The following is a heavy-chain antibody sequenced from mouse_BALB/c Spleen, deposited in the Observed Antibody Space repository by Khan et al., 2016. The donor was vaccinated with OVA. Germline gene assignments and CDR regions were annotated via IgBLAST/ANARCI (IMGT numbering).Heavy chain of an antibody. V-gene: IGHV5-6*01. CDR2: ISNAGSYT. CDR3: ARHGFTRPTAWFAY. J-gene: IGHJ3*01. CDR1: GFTFSSYG. Sequence: EVELVESGGDLVKPGGSLNLSCEASGFTFSSYGMSWLRQTPDKRLEWVATISNAGSYTYFPDSVKGRLTFSRDNAKNTLYLQMSSLKSEDTAMYYCARHGFTRPTAWFAYWGQGTRVTVFA. D-gene: IGHD1-2*01.